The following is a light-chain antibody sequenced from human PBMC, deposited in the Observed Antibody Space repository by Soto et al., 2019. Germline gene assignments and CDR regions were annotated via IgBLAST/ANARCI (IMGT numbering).Light chain of an antibody. Sequence: QSVLTQPPSVSAAPGQTVTLSCSGSSSNIGNRQSHVSWYQQLPGTAPKLLIYDNNRRPSGIPDRFSGSESGTSATLGITGLQTGDEAKYYCGTWDDSLYAWVFGGGTKLTVL. J-gene: IGLJ3*02. CDR3: GTWDDSLYAWV. V-gene: IGLV1-51*01. CDR2: DNN. CDR1: SSNIGNRQSH.